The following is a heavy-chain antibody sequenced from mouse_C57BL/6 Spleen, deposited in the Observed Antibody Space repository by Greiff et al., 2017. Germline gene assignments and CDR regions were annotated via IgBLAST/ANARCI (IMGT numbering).Heavy chain of an antibody. CDR2: IDPSDSYT. Sequence: VKLQQPGAELVRPGTSVKLSCKASGYTFTSYWMHWVKQRPGQGLEWIGVIDPSDSYTNYNQKFKGKATLTVDTSSSTAYMQLSSLTSEDSAVYYCARGYYGSSFDDWGQGTTLTVSS. V-gene: IGHV1-59*01. D-gene: IGHD1-1*01. J-gene: IGHJ2*01. CDR3: ARGYYGSSFDD. CDR1: GYTFTSYW.